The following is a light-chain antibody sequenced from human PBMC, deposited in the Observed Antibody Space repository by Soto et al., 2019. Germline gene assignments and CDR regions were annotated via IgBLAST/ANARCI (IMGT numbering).Light chain of an antibody. V-gene: IGKV1-39*01. J-gene: IGKJ4*01. Sequence: DIQMTQSPSSLSASVGARVTITCRASQNIKSFLNWYQQKPGKAPKLLIYATSSVQSGVPARFSGGRSGTYFSLSISSLQPEDFATYYCQQTYVAPVTFGGGTKVEI. CDR2: ATS. CDR3: QQTYVAPVT. CDR1: QNIKSF.